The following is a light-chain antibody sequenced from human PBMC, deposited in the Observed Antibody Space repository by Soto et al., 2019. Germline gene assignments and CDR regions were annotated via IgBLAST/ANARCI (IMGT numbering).Light chain of an antibody. Sequence: AIRMTQSPSSLSASTGDRVTITCRASQGISSYLAWYQQKPGKAPKLLIYAASTLQSGVPSSFSGSGSGTEFTLTISSLQPDDFATYYCQQYNSYPLTFGGGTKVEIK. CDR1: QGISSY. V-gene: IGKV1-8*01. CDR2: AAS. J-gene: IGKJ4*01. CDR3: QQYNSYPLT.